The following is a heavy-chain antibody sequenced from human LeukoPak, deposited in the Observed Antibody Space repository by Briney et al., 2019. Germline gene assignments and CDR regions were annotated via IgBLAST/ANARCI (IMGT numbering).Heavy chain of an antibody. CDR1: GFTFSSNG. Sequence: GGSLRLSCAASGFTFSSNGMSWVRQAPGKGLEWVSGISGSGGSTYYADSVKGRFTISRDNSKNTLYLQMYSLRAEDTAVYYCARDRRARGVITPFDYWGQGTLVTVSS. J-gene: IGHJ4*02. V-gene: IGHV3-23*01. D-gene: IGHD3-10*01. CDR2: ISGSGGST. CDR3: ARDRRARGVITPFDY.